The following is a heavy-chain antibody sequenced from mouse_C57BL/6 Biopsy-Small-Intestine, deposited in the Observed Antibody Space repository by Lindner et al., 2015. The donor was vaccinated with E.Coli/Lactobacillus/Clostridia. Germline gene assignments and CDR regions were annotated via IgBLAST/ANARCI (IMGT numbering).Heavy chain of an antibody. CDR1: GFNIKDFY. CDR2: IDPEDGKT. J-gene: IGHJ4*01. V-gene: IGHV14-2*01. D-gene: IGHD2-1*01. CDR3: ARYGNLYYYAMDY. Sequence: VQLQESGAELVKPGASVKLSCAASGFNIKDFYMHWVKQGTEQGLEWIGRIDPEDGKTKYAPKFQGKATITTDTSSNTAYLQLNSLTSEDTAVYYCARYGNLYYYAMDYWGQGTSVTVSS.